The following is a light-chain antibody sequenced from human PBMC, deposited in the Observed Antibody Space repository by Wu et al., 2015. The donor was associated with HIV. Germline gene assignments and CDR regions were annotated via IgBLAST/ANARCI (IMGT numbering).Light chain of an antibody. CDR1: QSISSW. J-gene: IGKJ4*01. CDR2: TAS. Sequence: DIQMTQSPSTLSASVGDRVSITCRASQSISSWLAWYQQKPGKPPKLLIYTASSLESGVPSRFSGSGSGTEFTLTISSLQPDDFASYYCQQYSSYPLTFGGGPRWRSN. V-gene: IGKV1-5*03. CDR3: QQYSSYPLT.